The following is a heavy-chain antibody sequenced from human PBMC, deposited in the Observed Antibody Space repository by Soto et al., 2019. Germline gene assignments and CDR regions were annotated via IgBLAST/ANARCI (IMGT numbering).Heavy chain of an antibody. CDR2: IIPIFGTA. V-gene: IGHV1-69*13. CDR1: GGTFSSYA. J-gene: IGHJ6*02. D-gene: IGHD3-10*01. Sequence: VKVSCKASGGTFSSYAISWVRQAPGQGLEWMGGIIPIFGTANYAQKFQGRVTITADESTSTAYMELSSLRSEDTAVYYCAXXKMVRXXIIGPDYYYGMDVWGQGTTVTVSS. CDR3: AXXKMVRXXIIGPDYYYGMDV.